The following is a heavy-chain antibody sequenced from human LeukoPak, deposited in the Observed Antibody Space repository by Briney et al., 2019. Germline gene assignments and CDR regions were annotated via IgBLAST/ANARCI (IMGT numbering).Heavy chain of an antibody. CDR1: GFTFSSYE. CDR3: ARVGRQMVRGVIITFYFDY. V-gene: IGHV3-48*03. D-gene: IGHD3-10*01. Sequence: GGSLRLSCAASGFTFSSYEMNWVRQAPGKGLEWVSYISSRGSTIYYADSAKGRFTTSRGNAKNSLYLQMNSLRAEDTAVYYCARVGRQMVRGVIITFYFDYWGQGTLVTVSS. J-gene: IGHJ4*02. CDR2: ISSRGSTI.